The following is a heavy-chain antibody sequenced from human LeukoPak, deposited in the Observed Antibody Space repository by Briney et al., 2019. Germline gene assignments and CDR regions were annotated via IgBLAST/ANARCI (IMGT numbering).Heavy chain of an antibody. V-gene: IGHV3-53*01. CDR1: GFTFSSYS. CDR3: ARDRSDGNYYMVV. Sequence: GGSLRLSCAASGFTFSSYSMNWVRQAPGKGLEWVSVIYGGGSTSYADSVKGRFTISRDNSKNTLYLQMNSLRVDDTGVYYCARDRSDGNYYMVVWGKGTTVIVSS. D-gene: IGHD5-24*01. CDR2: IYGGGST. J-gene: IGHJ6*03.